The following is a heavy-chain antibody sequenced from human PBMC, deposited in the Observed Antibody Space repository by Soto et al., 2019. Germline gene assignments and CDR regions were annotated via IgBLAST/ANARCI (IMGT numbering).Heavy chain of an antibody. J-gene: IGHJ5*02. CDR2: IDPSDSYT. V-gene: IGHV5-10-1*01. CDR1: GYSFTSYW. D-gene: IGHD3-9*01. CDR3: ARQSAHYDILTGYSYNWFDP. Sequence: PGESLKISCKGSGYSFTSYWISWVRQMPGKGLEWMGRIDPSDSYTNYSPSFQGHVTISADKSISTAYLQWSSLKASDTAMYYCARQSAHYDILTGYSYNWFDPWGQGTLVTVSS.